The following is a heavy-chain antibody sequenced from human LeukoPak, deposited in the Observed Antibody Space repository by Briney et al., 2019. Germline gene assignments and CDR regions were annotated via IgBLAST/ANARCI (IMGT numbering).Heavy chain of an antibody. CDR3: ARERGGQDWDFDL. CDR1: ALNFNNYD. V-gene: IGHV3-33*01. CDR2: IWDDGRNK. D-gene: IGHD3-10*01. J-gene: IGHJ2*01. Sequence: GGSLRLSCAAYALNFNNYDMDWVRQAPGNWPEWVAVIWDDGRNKYYAESVTGRFTISRDSSKSMLYLQMNSLRVEDTAVYYCARERGGQDWDFDLWGRGTLVTVSS.